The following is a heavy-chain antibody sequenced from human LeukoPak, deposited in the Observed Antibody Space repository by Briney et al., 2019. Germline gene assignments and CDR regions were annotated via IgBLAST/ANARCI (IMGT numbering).Heavy chain of an antibody. Sequence: PSETLSLTCTVSGGSISSYYWSWIRQPPGKGLEWIGYIYYSGSTNYNPSLKSRVTISVDTSKDQFSLKLSSVTAADTAVYYCARDGDHQYDSSVVYLQHWGQGTRVTVSS. CDR3: ARDGDHQYDSSVVYLQH. CDR1: GGSISSYY. D-gene: IGHD3-22*01. J-gene: IGHJ1*01. V-gene: IGHV4-59*01. CDR2: IYYSGST.